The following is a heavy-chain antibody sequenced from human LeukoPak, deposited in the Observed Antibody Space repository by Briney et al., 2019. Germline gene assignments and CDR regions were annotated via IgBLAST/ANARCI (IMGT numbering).Heavy chain of an antibody. CDR2: IRYDGSNK. D-gene: IGHD3-22*01. CDR3: AKGFTMIVVVEGY. J-gene: IGHJ4*02. Sequence: GGSLRLSCAASGFTFSSYGMHWVRQAPGKGLEWVAFIRYDGSNKYYADSVKGRFTISRDNSKNTLYLQMNSLRAEDTAVYYCAKGFTMIVVVEGYWGQGTLVTVSS. V-gene: IGHV3-30*02. CDR1: GFTFSSYG.